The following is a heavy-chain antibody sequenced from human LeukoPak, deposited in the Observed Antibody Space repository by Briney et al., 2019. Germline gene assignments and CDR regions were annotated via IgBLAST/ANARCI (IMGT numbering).Heavy chain of an antibody. CDR3: ARHEPFGGVMPREDH. CDR1: GGSFSGYY. D-gene: IGHD3-16*01. CDR2: INHSGST. J-gene: IGHJ4*02. Sequence: SETLSLTCAVYGGSFSGYYWSWIRQPPGKGLEWIGEINHSGSTNYNPSLKSRVTISVDTSKNQFSLKLSSVTAADTAVYYCARHEPFGGVMPREDHWGQGTLVTVSS. V-gene: IGHV4-34*01.